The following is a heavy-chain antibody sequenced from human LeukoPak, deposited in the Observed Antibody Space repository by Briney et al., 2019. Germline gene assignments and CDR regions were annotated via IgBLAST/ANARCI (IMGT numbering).Heavy chain of an antibody. CDR2: ISSSSSYI. D-gene: IGHD2-15*01. CDR3: ARVPFFGSGGYDY. J-gene: IGHJ4*02. Sequence: GGSLRLSCAASGFTFSSYSMNWVRQAPGKGLEWVSSISSSSSYIYYADSVKGRFTISRDNAKNSLYLQMNSLRAEDTAVYYCARVPFFGSGGYDYWGQGTLVTASS. CDR1: GFTFSSYS. V-gene: IGHV3-21*01.